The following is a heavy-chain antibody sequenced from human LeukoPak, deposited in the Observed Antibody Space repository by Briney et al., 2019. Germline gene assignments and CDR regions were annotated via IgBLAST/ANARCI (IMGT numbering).Heavy chain of an antibody. CDR1: GRSISSSNW. V-gene: IGHV4-4*02. Sequence: SAGTLSLTCPLSGRSISSSNWWSSVRQPPGKGLAWIGEIYHSGSTNYSPSLKSRVTISGAKSKNQCSLKLSSGTAADTAVYYCARDLLASDYWGQGTLVTV. D-gene: IGHD2-21*01. CDR3: ARDLLASDY. J-gene: IGHJ4*02. CDR2: IYHSGST.